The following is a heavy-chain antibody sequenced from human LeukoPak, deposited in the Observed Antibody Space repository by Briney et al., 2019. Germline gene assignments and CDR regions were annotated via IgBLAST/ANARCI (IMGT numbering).Heavy chain of an antibody. CDR3: ARDPTVAAPLDSYYFDY. D-gene: IGHD4-23*01. Sequence: GGSLRLSCAASGFTFSSYWMHWVRQAPGKGLVWVSRINSDGSRTGYADSVKGRFTISRDNAKNTLYLQMNSLRAEDTAVYYCARDPTVAAPLDSYYFDYWGQGTLVTVSS. J-gene: IGHJ4*02. V-gene: IGHV3-74*01. CDR1: GFTFSSYW. CDR2: INSDGSRT.